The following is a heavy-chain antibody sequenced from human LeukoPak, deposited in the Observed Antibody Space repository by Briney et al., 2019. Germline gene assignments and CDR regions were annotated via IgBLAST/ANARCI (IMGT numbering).Heavy chain of an antibody. CDR2: ISGSGDST. J-gene: IGHJ4*02. D-gene: IGHD2-8*01. Sequence: GGSLRLSCEASGFTFSSYAMSWVRQAPGKGLEWVSVISGSGDSTYYADSVEGRCTISRDNSKDALYLQMNSLRAEDTAVYYCARDNGNKYYFDYWGQGTLVTVSS. CDR1: GFTFSSYA. CDR3: ARDNGNKYYFDY. V-gene: IGHV3-23*01.